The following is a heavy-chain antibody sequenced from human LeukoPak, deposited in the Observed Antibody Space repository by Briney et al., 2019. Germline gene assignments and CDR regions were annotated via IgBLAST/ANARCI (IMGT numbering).Heavy chain of an antibody. CDR2: INSDDSST. D-gene: IGHD4-17*01. CDR3: ARGYGDTTYYYYGMDV. Sequence: GGSLRLSCAASGFTFSSYWMHWVRQAPGKGLVWVSRINSDDSSTSYADSVKGRFSISRDNAKNTLYLQMNSLRVEDTAEYYCARGYGDTTYYYYGMDVWGQGTTVTVSS. J-gene: IGHJ6*02. V-gene: IGHV3-74*01. CDR1: GFTFSSYW.